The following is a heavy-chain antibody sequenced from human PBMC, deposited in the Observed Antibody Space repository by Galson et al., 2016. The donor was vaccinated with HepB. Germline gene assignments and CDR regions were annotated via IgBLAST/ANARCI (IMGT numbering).Heavy chain of an antibody. CDR1: GYNFTDYW. Sequence: QSGAEVKKPGESLRISCQASGYNFTDYWITWVRQMPGKGLEWMGRIDPRDSYINYSPSFQGRVTISVDRSISAAYLQWSRLRASDTATYYCARHVHSSSSGADDFWGQGSLVAVSS. CDR2: IDPRDSYI. D-gene: IGHD3-22*01. V-gene: IGHV5-10-1*01. CDR3: ARHVHSSSSGADDF. J-gene: IGHJ4*02.